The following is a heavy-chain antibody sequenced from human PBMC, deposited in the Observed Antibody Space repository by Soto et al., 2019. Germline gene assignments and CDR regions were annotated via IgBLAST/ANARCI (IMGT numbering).Heavy chain of an antibody. Sequence: GGSLRLSCAASGFTFSSYSMNWVRQAPGKGLEWVSSISSSSSYIYYADSVKGRFTISRDNAKNSLYLQMNSLRAEDTAVYYCARDKVVAGQGYYYYGMDVWGQGTTVTVSS. J-gene: IGHJ6*02. CDR3: ARDKVVAGQGYYYYGMDV. CDR1: GFTFSSYS. D-gene: IGHD3-10*01. CDR2: ISSSSSYI. V-gene: IGHV3-21*01.